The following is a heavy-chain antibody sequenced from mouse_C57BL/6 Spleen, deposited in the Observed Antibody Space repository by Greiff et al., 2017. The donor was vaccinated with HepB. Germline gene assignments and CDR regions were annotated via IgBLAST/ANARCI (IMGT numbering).Heavy chain of an antibody. V-gene: IGHV1-85*01. Sequence: VQLQQSGPELVKPGASVKLSCKASGYTFTSYDINWMKQRPGQGLEWIGWIYPRDGSTKYNEKFKGKATLTVDTSSSTAYMELHSLTSEDSAVYFCARDYDYDVGGAMDYWGQGTSVTVSS. D-gene: IGHD2-4*01. CDR1: GYTFTSYD. J-gene: IGHJ4*01. CDR2: IYPRDGST. CDR3: ARDYDYDVGGAMDY.